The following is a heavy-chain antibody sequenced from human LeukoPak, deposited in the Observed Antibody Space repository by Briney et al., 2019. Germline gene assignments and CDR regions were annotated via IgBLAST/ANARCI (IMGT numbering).Heavy chain of an antibody. CDR2: IGTSGDA. CDR3: ASYSNYVDY. V-gene: IGHV3-13*01. CDR1: GFTFTRFD. Sequence: GGSLRLSCVASGFTFTRFDMHWVRQPPGKSLQWVSSIGTSGDAYSLESVKGRFSISRDDAANSLHLQMSSLRADDTAVYYCASYSNYVDYWGQGTLVTVSS. J-gene: IGHJ4*02. D-gene: IGHD4-4*01.